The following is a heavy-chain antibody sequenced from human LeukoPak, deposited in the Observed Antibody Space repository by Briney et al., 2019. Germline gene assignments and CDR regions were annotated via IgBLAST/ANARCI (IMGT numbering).Heavy chain of an antibody. CDR1: GDSLSSKDAA. V-gene: IGHV6-1*01. J-gene: IGHJ4*02. Sequence: SQTLSLTCAISGDSLSSKDAAWNWIRHSPSRGLEWLVRTYYRSKWYIDYPVSVKSRITVNADTSRHQFALQLLSVTPGDTAMYYCSLTQWGYFVVWGQRILVTVSS. CDR3: SLTQWGYFVV. D-gene: IGHD3-9*01. CDR2: TYYRSKWYI.